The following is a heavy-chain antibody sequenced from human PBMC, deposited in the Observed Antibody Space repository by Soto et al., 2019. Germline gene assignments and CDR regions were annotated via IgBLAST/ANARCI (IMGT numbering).Heavy chain of an antibody. J-gene: IGHJ5*02. CDR3: ARDLITAVAGP. Sequence: SETMSLTCAVYGGSFSGYYWSWIRQPPGKGLEWIGEINHSGSTNYNPSLKSRVTISVDTSKNQFSLKLSSVTAADTAVYYCARDLITAVAGPWGQGTLVT. CDR2: INHSGST. D-gene: IGHD6-19*01. CDR1: GGSFSGYY. V-gene: IGHV4-34*01.